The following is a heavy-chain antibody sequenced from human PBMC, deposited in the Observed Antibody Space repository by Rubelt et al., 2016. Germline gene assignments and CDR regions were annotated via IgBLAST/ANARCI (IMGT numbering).Heavy chain of an antibody. Sequence: QVQLVQSGAEVKKPGASVKVSCKASGYTFTSYGISWVRQAPGQGLEWMGWIRAYNGNTNYAQKLQGRGTMTTETSTSNAYMELRGLRSDDTAGYYCARDSGSPRGGGHDYWGQGTLVTVSS. D-gene: IGHD1-26*01. J-gene: IGHJ4*02. CDR3: ARDSGSPRGGGHDY. V-gene: IGHV1-18*01. CDR1: GYTFTSYG. CDR2: IRAYNGNT.